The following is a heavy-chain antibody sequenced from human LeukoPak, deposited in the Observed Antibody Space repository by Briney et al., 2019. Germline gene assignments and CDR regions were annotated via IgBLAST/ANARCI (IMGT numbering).Heavy chain of an antibody. CDR3: AKHIEERKNSDY. CDR1: GFTFSGYA. CDR2: VSRIGGST. J-gene: IGHJ4*02. D-gene: IGHD5-24*01. Sequence: GGSLRLSCAASGFTFSGYAMSWVRQAPGKGLEWVSTVSRIGGSTYYADSVKGRLTISRDNSKNTLYLQMNSLRAEDTAVYYCAKHIEERKNSDYWGQGTLVTVSS. V-gene: IGHV3-23*01.